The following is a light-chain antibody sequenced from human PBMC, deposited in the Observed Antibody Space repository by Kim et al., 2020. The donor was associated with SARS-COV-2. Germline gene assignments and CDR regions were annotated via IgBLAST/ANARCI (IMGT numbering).Light chain of an antibody. CDR1: SLRIYY. CDR3: SSRDSDNHRGL. Sequence: SSELTQDPAVSVALGQTVKITCQGDSLRIYYATWYQRKPGQAPILVIYDKNNRPSGIPYRFSGSSSGNTASLTITGARAEDEADYYCSSRDSDNHRGLFG. V-gene: IGLV3-19*01. CDR2: DKN. J-gene: IGLJ3*02.